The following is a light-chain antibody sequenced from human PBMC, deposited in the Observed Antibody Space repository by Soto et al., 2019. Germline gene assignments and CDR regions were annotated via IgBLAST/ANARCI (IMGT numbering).Light chain of an antibody. J-gene: IGKJ1*01. Sequence: DIVMTQSPASLSVSPGERATLSCRASQSVSSNVAWYQQTPAQAPRLLIYGASTRATDIPARFSGSGSGTDFTLTISRLEPEDFAVYYCQQYGGSPRTFGQGTKVDIK. CDR3: QQYGGSPRT. CDR2: GAS. CDR1: QSVSSN. V-gene: IGKV3-15*01.